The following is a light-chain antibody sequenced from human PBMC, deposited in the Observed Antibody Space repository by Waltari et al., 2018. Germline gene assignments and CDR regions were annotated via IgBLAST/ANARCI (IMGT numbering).Light chain of an antibody. CDR3: QHYSGFSSRT. CDR1: QSISDY. CDR2: DAS. J-gene: IGKJ1*01. Sequence: DIQMTQSPSTLSPSVGDTVTITCRASQSISDYLAWYQQKPGKAPKLPIYDASTLKNGVPSRFSGSVSGTEFTLTISSLQPDDFATYYCQHYSGFSSRTFGQGTKVDIK. V-gene: IGKV1-5*01.